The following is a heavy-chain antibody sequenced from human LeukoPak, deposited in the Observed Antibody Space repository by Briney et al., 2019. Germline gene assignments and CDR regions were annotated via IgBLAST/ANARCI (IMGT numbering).Heavy chain of an antibody. V-gene: IGHV4-4*02. J-gene: IGHJ4*02. CDR1: GGSISSSNW. Sequence: PSGTLSHTCAVSGGSISSSNWWSWVRQSPGKGLEWIGEIYRSGSTNYNPSLKSRVTISVDKSKNQFSLKLSSVTAADTAVYYCYVLVVAAISWFDYWGQGTAVSVSS. D-gene: IGHD2-15*01. CDR3: YVLVVAAISWFDY. CDR2: IYRSGST.